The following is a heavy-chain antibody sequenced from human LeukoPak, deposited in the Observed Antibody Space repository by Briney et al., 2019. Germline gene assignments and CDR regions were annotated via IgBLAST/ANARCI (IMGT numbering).Heavy chain of an antibody. J-gene: IGHJ4*02. CDR1: GFTFSSYA. CDR3: AKGLVVNDNYFDN. D-gene: IGHD2-15*01. V-gene: IGHV3-23*01. Sequence: GGSLRLSCAASGFTFSSYAMTWVRQAPGKGLEWVSVISDSGAVTHYADSVKGRFTISSDFSTNTVSLQMTSLRAEDTAVYFCAKGLVVNDNYFDNWGQGTLVTVSS. CDR2: ISDSGAVT.